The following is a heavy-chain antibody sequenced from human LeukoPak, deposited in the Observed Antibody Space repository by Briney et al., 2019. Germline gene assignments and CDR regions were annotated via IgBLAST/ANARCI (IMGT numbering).Heavy chain of an antibody. Sequence: GESLKISCKGSGYSFTTYWIGWVRQMPGKGLEWMGIIYPGDSDTRYSPFFQGQVTISADKSISTAYLQWSSLKASDTAMYYCARHPDEDDFWSGYFDYWGQGTLVTVSS. CDR3: ARHPDEDDFWSGYFDY. CDR2: IYPGDSDT. D-gene: IGHD3-3*01. CDR1: GYSFTTYW. J-gene: IGHJ4*02. V-gene: IGHV5-51*01.